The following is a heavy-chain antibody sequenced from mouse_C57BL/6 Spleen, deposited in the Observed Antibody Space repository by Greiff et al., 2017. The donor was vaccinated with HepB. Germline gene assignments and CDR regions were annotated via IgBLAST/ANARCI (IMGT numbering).Heavy chain of an antibody. CDR3: ARRGARSYYFDY. J-gene: IGHJ2*01. Sequence: VQLKESGPELVKPGASVKMSCKASGYTFTDYNMHWVKQSHGKSLEWIGYINPNNGGTSYNQKFKGKATLTVNKSSSTAYMELRSLTSEDSAVYYCARRGARSYYFDYWGQGTTLTVSS. CDR2: INPNNGGT. CDR1: GYTFTDYN. V-gene: IGHV1-22*01.